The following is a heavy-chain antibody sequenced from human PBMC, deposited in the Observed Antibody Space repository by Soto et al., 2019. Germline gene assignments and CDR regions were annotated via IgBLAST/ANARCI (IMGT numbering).Heavy chain of an antibody. CDR2: ISSTGISI. CDR1: VFTFSDHY. Sequence: PGSSLRLSWAASVFTFSDHYMTWIRQSPGKGLEWVSHISSTGISIHYADSLKGRFTISRDNAKNLVFLQMNSLRAEDTALYYWVRERVSLMDAFDIWGQGTMVTVSS. D-gene: IGHD2-8*01. V-gene: IGHV3-11*04. CDR3: VRERVSLMDAFDI. J-gene: IGHJ3*02.